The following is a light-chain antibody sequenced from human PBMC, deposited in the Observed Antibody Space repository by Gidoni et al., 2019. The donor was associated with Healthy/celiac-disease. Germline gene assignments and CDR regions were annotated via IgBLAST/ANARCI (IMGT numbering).Light chain of an antibody. CDR2: GAS. V-gene: IGKV3-15*01. CDR1: QSVSSN. Sequence: EIVMTQSPATLSVSPGERATLSCRASQSVSSNLAWYQRKPGQAPRLLIYGASTRATGIPARFSGSGSGTEFTLTISSLQSEDLAVYYCQQYNNWLSLTFGGGTKLEIK. CDR3: QQYNNWLSLT. J-gene: IGKJ4*01.